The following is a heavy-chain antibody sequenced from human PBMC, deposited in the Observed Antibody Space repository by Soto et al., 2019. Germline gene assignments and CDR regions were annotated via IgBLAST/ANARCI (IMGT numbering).Heavy chain of an antibody. CDR1: GGSFSGYY. Sequence: SETLSLTCAVYGGSFSGYYWSWIRQPPGKGLERIGEINHSGSTNYNPSLKSRVTISVDTSKNQFSLKLSSVTAADTAVYYCARGRGAYYYDSSGYYYHPYFDYWGQGTLVTVSS. J-gene: IGHJ4*02. D-gene: IGHD3-22*01. V-gene: IGHV4-34*01. CDR2: INHSGST. CDR3: ARGRGAYYYDSSGYYYHPYFDY.